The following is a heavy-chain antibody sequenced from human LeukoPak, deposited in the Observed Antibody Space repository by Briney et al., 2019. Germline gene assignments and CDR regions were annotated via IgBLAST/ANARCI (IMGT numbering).Heavy chain of an antibody. Sequence: SETLSLTCTVSGGSISSHYWSWLRQPPGKGLEWIGYIYYSGSTNYNPSLKSRVTISVDTSKNQFSLKLSSVTAADTAVYYCARGLGYSSSRIYYYYYMDVWGKGTTVTVSS. CDR2: IYYSGST. D-gene: IGHD6-13*01. V-gene: IGHV4-59*11. CDR1: GGSISSHY. J-gene: IGHJ6*03. CDR3: ARGLGYSSSRIYYYYYMDV.